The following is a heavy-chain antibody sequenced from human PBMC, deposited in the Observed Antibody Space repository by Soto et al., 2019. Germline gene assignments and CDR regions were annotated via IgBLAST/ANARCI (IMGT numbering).Heavy chain of an antibody. CDR2: ITVSNGNT. D-gene: IGHD3-22*01. Sequence: ASVKVSCKASGYTFSTYGVRWVRQAPGQGLEWMGWITVSNGNTNYIDNLQGRVTMTTDTSTRTAYMELWRLRSDDTAVYYCARDPEYYDSSGYYDYWGQGTLVTVSS. CDR3: ARDPEYYDSSGYYDY. J-gene: IGHJ4*02. CDR1: GYTFSTYG. V-gene: IGHV1-18*04.